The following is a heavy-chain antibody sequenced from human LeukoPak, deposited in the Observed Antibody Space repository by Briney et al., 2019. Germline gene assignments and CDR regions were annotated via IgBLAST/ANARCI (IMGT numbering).Heavy chain of an antibody. J-gene: IGHJ4*02. CDR1: GVSFSGYY. Sequence: PSETLSLTCAVYGVSFSGYYWSWIRQPPGKGLEWMGEINHSRSTNYNPSLKSRVTISVDTSKNQFSLKLSSVTAADTAVYYCARGRGIFGVVIIKGAYGYWGQGTLVTVSS. V-gene: IGHV4-34*01. CDR3: ARGRGIFGVVIIKGAYGY. D-gene: IGHD3-3*02. CDR2: INHSRST.